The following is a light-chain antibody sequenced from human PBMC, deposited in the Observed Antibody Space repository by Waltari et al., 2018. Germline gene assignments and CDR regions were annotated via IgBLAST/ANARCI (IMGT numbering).Light chain of an antibody. V-gene: IGKV1-12*01. CDR1: QDVKYW. CDR2: HAS. Sequence: DIQMTQSPSSVSASVGDRVTITCRASQDVKYWLAWYQQRPGKAPKLLIFHASSLESGVPSRCSGSGSGTEFNLTISSLQPEDFATYFCQQANSFPRTVGQGTKVEI. J-gene: IGKJ1*01. CDR3: QQANSFPRT.